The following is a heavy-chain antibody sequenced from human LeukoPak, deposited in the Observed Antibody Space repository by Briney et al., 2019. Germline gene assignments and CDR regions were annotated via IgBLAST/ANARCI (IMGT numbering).Heavy chain of an antibody. CDR3: VRGGGTSWFDY. J-gene: IGHJ4*02. Sequence: GASVKVSCKVSGYTFTRYNFHWVRQAPGQGLEWMGWINPNSGATNYAQKFQGRVTLTSDTSTSTAYMEVNGLRSDDTAVYSCVRGGGTSWFDYWGQGTPATVSS. CDR1: GYTFTRYN. V-gene: IGHV1-2*02. D-gene: IGHD6-13*01. CDR2: INPNSGAT.